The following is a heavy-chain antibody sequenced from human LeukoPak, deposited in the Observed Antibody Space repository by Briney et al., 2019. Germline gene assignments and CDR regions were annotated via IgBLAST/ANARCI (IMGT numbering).Heavy chain of an antibody. CDR3: ARDPSDSSGYYLGGAFDI. J-gene: IGHJ3*02. Sequence: SQTLSPTCAISGDSVSSNSAAWNWIRQSPSRGLEWLGRTYYRSKWYNDYAVSVKSRITINPDTSKNQFSLQLNSVTPEDTAVYYCARDPSDSSGYYLGGAFDIWGQGTMVTVSS. CDR1: GDSVSSNSAA. CDR2: TYYRSKWYN. V-gene: IGHV6-1*01. D-gene: IGHD3-22*01.